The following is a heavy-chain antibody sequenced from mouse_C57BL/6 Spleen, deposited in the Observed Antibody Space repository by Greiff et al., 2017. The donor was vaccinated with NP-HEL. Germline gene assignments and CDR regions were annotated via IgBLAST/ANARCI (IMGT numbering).Heavy chain of an antibody. V-gene: IGHV1-72*01. CDR1: GYTFTSYW. J-gene: IGHJ4*01. D-gene: IGHD1-1*01. Sequence: QVQLQQPGAELVKPGASVKLSCKASGYTFTSYWMHWVKQRPGRGLEWIGRIDPNSGGTKYNEKFKSKATLTVDKPSSTAYMQLNSLTSEDSAVYYCARRTTVVADYAMDYWGQGTSVTVSS. CDR3: ARRTTVVADYAMDY. CDR2: IDPNSGGT.